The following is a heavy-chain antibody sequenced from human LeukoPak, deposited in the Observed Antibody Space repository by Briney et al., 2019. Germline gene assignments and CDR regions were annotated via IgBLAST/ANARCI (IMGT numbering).Heavy chain of an antibody. J-gene: IGHJ4*02. Sequence: GGSLRLSCAASGFTFSSYAMHWVRQAPGKGLEWVAVISYDGSNKYYADSVKGRFTISRDNSKNTLYLQMNSLRAEDTAVYYCARTHTVTAFPYWGQGTLVTVSS. CDR1: GFTFSSYA. CDR2: ISYDGSNK. CDR3: ARTHTVTAFPY. V-gene: IGHV3-30*04. D-gene: IGHD4-17*01.